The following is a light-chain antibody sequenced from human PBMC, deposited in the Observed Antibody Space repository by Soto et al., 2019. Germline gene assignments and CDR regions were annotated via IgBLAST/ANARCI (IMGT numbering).Light chain of an antibody. CDR3: QQRSNWPPIT. CDR2: GAS. Sequence: EIVMTQSPATLSVSPGERATLSCRASQSVSSNLAWYQQKPGQAHRLLIYGASTRATGIPARFSGSGSGTEFTLTISSLKSEDFAVYYCQQRSNWPPITFGQGTRLEIK. V-gene: IGKV3-15*01. J-gene: IGKJ5*01. CDR1: QSVSSN.